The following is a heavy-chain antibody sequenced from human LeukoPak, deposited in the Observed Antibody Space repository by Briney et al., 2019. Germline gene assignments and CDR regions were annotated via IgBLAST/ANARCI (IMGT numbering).Heavy chain of an antibody. V-gene: IGHV1-2*02. J-gene: IGHJ4*02. CDR1: GYSLTGHY. Sequence: RRASVKVSCKASGYSLTGHYMHWVRQAPGQGLEWMGWINPSSGGTHYAQKFQARVTMTRDTSISTAYMELSRLRSDDTAVYYCAREVGATMSHFDSWGQGTLVTVSS. CDR3: AREVGATMSHFDS. CDR2: INPSSGGT. D-gene: IGHD1-26*01.